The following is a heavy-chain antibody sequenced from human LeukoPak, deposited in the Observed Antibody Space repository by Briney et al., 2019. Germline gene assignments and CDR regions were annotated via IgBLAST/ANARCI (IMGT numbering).Heavy chain of an antibody. CDR3: ARLPGIAVAGSLDY. V-gene: IGHV5-51*01. D-gene: IGHD6-19*01. CDR2: INSGGSDS. J-gene: IGHJ4*02. Sequence: GESLKISCKGSGYTFTNYWIGWVRQMPGKGLEWMGIINSGGSDSSYSPSFQGRVTISADKSISTAYLQWSSLKASDTAMYYCARLPGIAVAGSLDYWGQGTLVTVSS. CDR1: GYTFTNYW.